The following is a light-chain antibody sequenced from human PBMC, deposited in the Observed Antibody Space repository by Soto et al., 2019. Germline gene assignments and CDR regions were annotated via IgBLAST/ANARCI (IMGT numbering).Light chain of an antibody. J-gene: IGLJ1*01. CDR3: YSYTGSSTPYV. Sequence: QSALTQPASVSGSPGQSITISCTGTSSDIGRYHYVSWYQRYPGKAPRLLIYDVSNRPSGVSSRFSGSKSGNTASLTISGLQAEDEADYYCYSYTGSSTPYVFGTGTKLTVL. CDR2: DVS. CDR1: SSDIGRYHY. V-gene: IGLV2-14*01.